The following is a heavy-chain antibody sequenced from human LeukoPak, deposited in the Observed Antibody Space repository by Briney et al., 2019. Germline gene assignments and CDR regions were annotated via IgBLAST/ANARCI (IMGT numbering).Heavy chain of an antibody. V-gene: IGHV3-74*01. CDR2: INSDGSST. CDR3: ARSKDLWFGELFGY. D-gene: IGHD3-10*01. Sequence: GRSLRLSCAASGFTFSSYWMHWVRHAPGKGLVWVSRINSDGSSTSYADSVKGRFTISRDNAKNTLYLQMNSLRAEDTAVYYCARSKDLWFGELFGYWGQGTLVTVSS. CDR1: GFTFSSYW. J-gene: IGHJ4*02.